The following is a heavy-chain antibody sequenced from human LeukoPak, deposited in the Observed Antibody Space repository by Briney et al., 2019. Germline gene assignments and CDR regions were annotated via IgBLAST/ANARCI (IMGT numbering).Heavy chain of an antibody. J-gene: IGHJ4*02. V-gene: IGHV3-74*01. CDR2: IKSDGSWT. CDR1: GFTLSNYW. CDR3: VRDGDGYNFDY. Sequence: QSGGSLRLSCAASGFTLSNYWMHWVRQAPGKGLVWVSRIKSDGSWTNYADSVKGRFTISRDNAKRTLYLQMNSLRAEDTAVYYCVRDGDGYNFDYWGQGTLVTVSS. D-gene: IGHD5-24*01.